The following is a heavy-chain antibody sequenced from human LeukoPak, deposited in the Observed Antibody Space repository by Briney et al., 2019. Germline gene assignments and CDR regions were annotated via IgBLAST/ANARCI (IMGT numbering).Heavy chain of an antibody. CDR1: GFTFSIYW. Sequence: GGSLRLSCAASGFTFSIYWMSWVRQAPGKGLEWVANIKQDGSEKHYADSVKGRFTISRDNSKNTLYLQMNSLRAEDTAVYYCARSVPLGGYKYGYFDYWGQGTLVTVSS. CDR3: ARSVPLGGYKYGYFDY. CDR2: IKQDGSEK. D-gene: IGHD5-18*01. V-gene: IGHV3-7*01. J-gene: IGHJ4*02.